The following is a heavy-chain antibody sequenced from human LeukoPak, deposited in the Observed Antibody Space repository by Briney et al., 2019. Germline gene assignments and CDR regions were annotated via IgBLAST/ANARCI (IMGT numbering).Heavy chain of an antibody. D-gene: IGHD3-22*01. CDR1: GFTVSSHY. Sequence: GGSLRLSCAASGFTVSSHYMNWVRQAPGKGLEWVSIIYSGGTTYYADSVKGRFTISRHNSKNTLYLQMNSLRAEDTAVYYCARVAYDSYGHYYHDYFDYWGQGTLVTVSS. V-gene: IGHV3-53*04. CDR3: ARVAYDSYGHYYHDYFDY. CDR2: IYSGGTT. J-gene: IGHJ4*02.